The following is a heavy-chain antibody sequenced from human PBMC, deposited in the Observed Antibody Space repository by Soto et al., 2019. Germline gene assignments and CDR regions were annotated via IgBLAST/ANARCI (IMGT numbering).Heavy chain of an antibody. CDR1: GFTFSSYS. Sequence: GESLKISCAASGFTFSSYSMNWVRQAPGKGLEWVSSISSSSSYIYYADSVKGRFTISRDNAKNSLYLQMNSLRAEDTAVYYCARERSSGLYPVGMDVWGQGTTVTVSS. D-gene: IGHD2-8*01. CDR3: ARERSSGLYPVGMDV. J-gene: IGHJ6*02. V-gene: IGHV3-21*01. CDR2: ISSSSSYI.